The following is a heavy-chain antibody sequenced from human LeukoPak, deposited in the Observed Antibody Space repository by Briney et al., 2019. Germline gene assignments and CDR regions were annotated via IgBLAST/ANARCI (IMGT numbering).Heavy chain of an antibody. CDR1: GFTLSSYW. CDR3: ARDKYGDNSNAFDI. J-gene: IGHJ3*02. V-gene: IGHV3-74*01. Sequence: GSLRPSCAASGFTLSSYWMHWVRQVPGKGLVWVSRIGTDGSRTTYADYVQGRFTISRDNAKNTLYLQMNSLRAEDTAVYYCARDKYGDNSNAFDIWGQGTLVTVSS. D-gene: IGHD4-23*01. CDR2: IGTDGSRT.